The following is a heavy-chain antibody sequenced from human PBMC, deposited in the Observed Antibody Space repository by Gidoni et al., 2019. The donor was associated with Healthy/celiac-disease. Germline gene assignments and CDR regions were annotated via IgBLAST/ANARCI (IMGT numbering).Heavy chain of an antibody. J-gene: IGHJ5*02. Sequence: QLQLQASGPGLVKPSETLSLTCTVSGGSISSSSYYWGWIRQPPGEGLEWIGSIYYSGSTYYNPSLKSRVTISVDTSKNQFSLKLSSVTAADTAVYYCARGSSGWYWFDPWGQGTLVTVSS. CDR3: ARGSSGWYWFDP. V-gene: IGHV4-39*01. D-gene: IGHD6-19*01. CDR2: IYYSGST. CDR1: GGSISSSSYY.